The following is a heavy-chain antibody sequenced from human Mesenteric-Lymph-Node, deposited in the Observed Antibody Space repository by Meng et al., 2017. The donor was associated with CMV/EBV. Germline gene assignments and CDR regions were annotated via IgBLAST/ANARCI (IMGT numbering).Heavy chain of an antibody. J-gene: IGHJ4*02. CDR3: ARQGVTTALFDR. CDR1: GGSISTRVYY. V-gene: IGHV4-39*01. D-gene: IGHD1-26*01. CDR2: IYYGGTT. Sequence: SETLSLTCTVSGGSISTRVYYWGWIRQAPGKGLEWIGSIYYGGTTYYTPSLKSRVTISEDSSNNRFSLDLISVTAADTAVYYCARQGVTTALFDRWGQGIMVTVSS.